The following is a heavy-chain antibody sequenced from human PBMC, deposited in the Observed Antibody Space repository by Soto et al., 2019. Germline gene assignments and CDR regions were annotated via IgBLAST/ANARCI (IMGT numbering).Heavy chain of an antibody. CDR3: AKDLGGYSYGRVY. CDR1: GFTYSSYA. J-gene: IGHJ4*02. Sequence: EVQLLESGGGLVQPGGSLRLSCAASGFTYSSYAMSWVRQAPGKGLEWVSAISGSGGSTYYADSVKGRFTISRDNSKNTLYLQMNSLRAEDTAVYYCAKDLGGYSYGRVYWGQGTLVTVSS. V-gene: IGHV3-23*01. CDR2: ISGSGGST. D-gene: IGHD5-18*01.